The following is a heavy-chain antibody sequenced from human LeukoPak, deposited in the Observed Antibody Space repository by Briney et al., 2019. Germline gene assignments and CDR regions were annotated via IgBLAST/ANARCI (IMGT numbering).Heavy chain of an antibody. J-gene: IGHJ4*02. D-gene: IGHD6-13*01. CDR1: GGSLSSSSDY. V-gene: IGHV4-39*01. CDR2: IYYYGNT. Sequence: TSETLSLTCTVSGGSLSSSSDYWGWIRQPPGKGLEWIGGIYYYGNTYYNPSLKNRVTISVDTSKNQFSLMLRSVTAADTAVYYCARGPGRIAAAGRRVVWGQGTLVTVSS. CDR3: ARGPGRIAAAGRRVV.